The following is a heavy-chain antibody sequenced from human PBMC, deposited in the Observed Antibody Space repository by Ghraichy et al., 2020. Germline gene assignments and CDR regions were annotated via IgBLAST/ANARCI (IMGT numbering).Heavy chain of an antibody. V-gene: IGHV3-74*01. CDR2: INSDGSGT. D-gene: IGHD1-20*01. CDR3: TRDPGGITGTRAAMDV. Sequence: GESLNISCAASGFTFSSYWMHWVRQVPGKGLVWVSRINSDGSGTSHADSVKGRFTISRDNAKNTLYLQMNSLRVEDTAVYYCTRDPGGITGTRAAMDVWGKGATVTVSS. J-gene: IGHJ6*04. CDR1: GFTFSSYW.